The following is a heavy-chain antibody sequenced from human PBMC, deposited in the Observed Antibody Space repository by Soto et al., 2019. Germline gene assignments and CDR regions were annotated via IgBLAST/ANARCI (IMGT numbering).Heavy chain of an antibody. CDR3: ARGYDTSGYWTAFDS. D-gene: IGHD3-22*01. J-gene: IGHJ4*02. CDR2: IIISSSSI. CDR1: GFTFSSYS. V-gene: IGHV3-21*01. Sequence: GSLRLSCAASGFTFSSYSMSWVRQAPGKGLEWVSSIIISSSSIYYADSLKGRFTISRDNAKNSLYLHMNSLTAEDTAVYYCARGYDTSGYWTAFDSWGQGALVTV.